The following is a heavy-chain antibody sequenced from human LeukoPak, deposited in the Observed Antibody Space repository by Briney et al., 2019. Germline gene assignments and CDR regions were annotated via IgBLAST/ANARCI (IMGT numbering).Heavy chain of an antibody. CDR3: AKDPWVGAPASYYYYGMDV. CDR1: GFTFSSYA. Sequence: GGSLRPSCAASGFTFSSYAMSWVRQAPGKGLEWVSAISGSGGSTYYADSVKGRFTISRDNSKNTLYLQMNSLRAEDTAVYYCAKDPWVGAPASYYYYGMDVWGQGTTVTVSS. D-gene: IGHD1-26*01. V-gene: IGHV3-23*01. J-gene: IGHJ6*02. CDR2: ISGSGGST.